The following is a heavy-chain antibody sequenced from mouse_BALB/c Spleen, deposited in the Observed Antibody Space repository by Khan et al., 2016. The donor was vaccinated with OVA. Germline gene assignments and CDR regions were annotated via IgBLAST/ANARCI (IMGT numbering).Heavy chain of an antibody. CDR3: ARGASYWYFDV. CDR1: GYTFTNYG. CDR2: INTYTGEP. V-gene: IGHV9-1*02. Sequence: QIQLVQSGPELKKPGETVKISCKASGYTFTNYGMKWVKQAPGKGLKWMGWINTYTGEPTYTDEFKGRFAFSLETSASTAYLQINNLKNEDMATYFCARGASYWYFDVWGAGTTVTVSS. J-gene: IGHJ1*01.